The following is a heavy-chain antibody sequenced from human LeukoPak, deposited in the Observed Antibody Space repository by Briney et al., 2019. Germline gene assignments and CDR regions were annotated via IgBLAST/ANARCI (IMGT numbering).Heavy chain of an antibody. CDR2: IWYDGSKK. V-gene: IGHV3-33*08. CDR3: ARGEGGSSSAFDY. Sequence: GGSLRLSCAASGFTFRNYGMHWVRQAPGKGLEWVAVIWYDGSKKYYADSVKGRFTISRDNSKNTLYLQMSSLRGEDTAVYYCARGEGGSSSAFDYWGQGTLVTVSS. CDR1: GFTFRNYG. J-gene: IGHJ4*02. D-gene: IGHD6-6*01.